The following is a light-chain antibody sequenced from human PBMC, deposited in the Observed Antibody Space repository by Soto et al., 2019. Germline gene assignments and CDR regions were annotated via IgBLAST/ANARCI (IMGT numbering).Light chain of an antibody. J-gene: IGLJ1*01. CDR1: SSDIGGYNS. CDR3: TSYTPIVTLGSV. CDR2: EVT. Sequence: QSVLTHAASGSCSPGQATPISRTGNSSDIGGYNSVSWYQQHPGRAPRLIIYEVTNRPSGVSNRFSASKSGNTASLTISGLQAEDEADYYCTSYTPIVTLGSVFGTGTKVTVL. V-gene: IGLV2-14*01.